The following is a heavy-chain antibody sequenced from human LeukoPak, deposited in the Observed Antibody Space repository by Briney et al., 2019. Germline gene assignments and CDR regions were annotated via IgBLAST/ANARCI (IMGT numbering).Heavy chain of an antibody. V-gene: IGHV3-43D*04. D-gene: IGHD1-20*01. CDR1: GFTFDDSA. CDR2: INWDGGTT. Sequence: GGSLRLPCAASGFTFDDSAMHWVRQAPGKGLEWLSLINWDGGTTYYADSVKGRFTISRDNSKNSLYLQMNSLRVEDTALYYCTKENNWNGNWFDPWGQGTLVTVSS. CDR3: TKENNWNGNWFDP. J-gene: IGHJ5*02.